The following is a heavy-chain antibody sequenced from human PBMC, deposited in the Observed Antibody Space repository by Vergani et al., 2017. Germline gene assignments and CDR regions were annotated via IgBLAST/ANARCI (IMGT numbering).Heavy chain of an antibody. Sequence: QLQLQESGPGLVKPSETLSLTCTVSGGSISSSSYYWGWIRQPPGKGLEWIGYIYYSGSTNYNPSLKSRVTISVDTSKNQFSLKLSSVTAADTAVYYCARDRGDDYGDYDAGYYYYYYMDVWGKGTTVTVSS. D-gene: IGHD4-17*01. CDR1: GGSISSSSYY. J-gene: IGHJ6*03. CDR2: IYYSGST. CDR3: ARDRGDDYGDYDAGYYYYYYMDV. V-gene: IGHV4-61*05.